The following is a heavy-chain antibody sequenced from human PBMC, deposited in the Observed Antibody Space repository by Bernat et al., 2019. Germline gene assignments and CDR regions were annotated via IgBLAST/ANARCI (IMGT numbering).Heavy chain of an antibody. CDR3: TTDSKIGYSYGYYFDY. Sequence: EVQLVESGGGLVKPGGSLRLSCAASGFTFSNAWMSWVRQAPGKGLEWVGRIKSKTDGGTTDYAAPVKGRFTISSDDSKNTLYLQMNSLKTEDTAVYYCTTDSKIGYSYGYYFDYWGQGTLVTVSS. CDR2: IKSKTDGGTT. V-gene: IGHV3-15*01. D-gene: IGHD5-18*01. J-gene: IGHJ4*02. CDR1: GFTFSNAW.